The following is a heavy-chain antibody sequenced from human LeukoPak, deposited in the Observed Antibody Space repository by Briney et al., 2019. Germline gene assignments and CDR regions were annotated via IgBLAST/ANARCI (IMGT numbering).Heavy chain of an antibody. D-gene: IGHD5-18*01. CDR3: ARRGDSYGDSFGY. CDR2: IYSGGST. J-gene: IGHJ4*02. V-gene: IGHV3-66*04. CDR1: GFTASSSY. Sequence: GGSLRLSCAASGFTASSSYMSWVRQAPGKGLEWVSVIYSGGSTYYAESVKGRFTVSRDNSKNTLYLQMNSLRDEDTAVYYCARRGDSYGDSFGYWGQGTLVTVSS.